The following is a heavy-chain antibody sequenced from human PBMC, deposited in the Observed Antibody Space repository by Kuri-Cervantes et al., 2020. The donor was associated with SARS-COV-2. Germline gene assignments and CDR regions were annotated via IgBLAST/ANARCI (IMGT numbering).Heavy chain of an antibody. V-gene: IGHV3-64*01. CDR3: ARPHCSSTSCYKGSIGWFDP. CDR1: GFTFSSYA. CDR2: ISSNGGST. Sequence: GESLKISCAASGFTFSSYAMHWVRQAPGKGLEYVSAISSNGGSTYYANSVKGRFTISRDNSKNTLYLQMGSLRAEDMAVYYCARPHCSSTSCYKGSIGWFDPWGQGTLVTVSS. D-gene: IGHD2-2*01. J-gene: IGHJ5*02.